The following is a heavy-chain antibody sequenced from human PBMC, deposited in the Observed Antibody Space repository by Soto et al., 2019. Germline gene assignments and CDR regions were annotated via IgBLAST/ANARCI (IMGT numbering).Heavy chain of an antibody. Sequence: VGSLRLSGAASGFTFSSYWMSWVRQARGKGLEWVANIKQDGSEKYYVDSVKGRFTISRDNAKNSLYLQMNSLRAEDTAVYYCARGWGVSSGYPKYFDYWGQGTLVTVSS. CDR2: IKQDGSEK. D-gene: IGHD3-22*01. J-gene: IGHJ4*02. V-gene: IGHV3-7*01. CDR3: ARGWGVSSGYPKYFDY. CDR1: GFTFSSYW.